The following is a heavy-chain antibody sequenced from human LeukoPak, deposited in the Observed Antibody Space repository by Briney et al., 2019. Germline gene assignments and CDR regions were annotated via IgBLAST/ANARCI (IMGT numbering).Heavy chain of an antibody. CDR2: IKQAGSEK. CDR1: GFTFGSYW. CDR3: AGGSGYLITS. V-gene: IGHV3-7*01. D-gene: IGHD3-9*01. Sequence: PGGSLRLSCAASGFTFGSYWMNWVRQAPGKGLEWLATIKQAGSEKHYKGSVEGRFTISRDNAKNSLHLQMNSLRAEDTAVYYCAGGSGYLITSWGQGTLVTVSS. J-gene: IGHJ5*02.